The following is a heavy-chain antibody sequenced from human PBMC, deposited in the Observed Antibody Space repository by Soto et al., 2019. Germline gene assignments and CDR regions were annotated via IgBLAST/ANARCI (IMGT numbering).Heavy chain of an antibody. J-gene: IGHJ4*02. CDR1: GGSMRSYY. Sequence: QLQLQESGPGLVKPSETLSLTCSVSGGSMRSYYWSWIRQPPGKGLEWIGYIHDSGITDYNPSLKSRATISIYTFRNQISLNLHSVTAADTAVYYCAREYAFSSDYWGQGTVVTVSS. V-gene: IGHV4-59*01. CDR2: IHDSGIT. CDR3: AREYAFSSDY. D-gene: IGHD2-2*01.